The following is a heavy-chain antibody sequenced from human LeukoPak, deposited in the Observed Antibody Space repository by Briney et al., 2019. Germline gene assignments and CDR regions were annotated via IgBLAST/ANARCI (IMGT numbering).Heavy chain of an antibody. CDR1: GYSFTSYW. V-gene: IGHV5-51*01. D-gene: IGHD6-19*01. Sequence: GESLKISCKGSGYSFTSYWIGWVRQMPGKGLEWMGIIYPGDSDTRYSPSFQGQVTISADKSISTAYLQWSSLKASDTAMYYCARQGRDKIAVAGTIYDYWGQGTLVTVSS. J-gene: IGHJ4*02. CDR2: IYPGDSDT. CDR3: ARQGRDKIAVAGTIYDY.